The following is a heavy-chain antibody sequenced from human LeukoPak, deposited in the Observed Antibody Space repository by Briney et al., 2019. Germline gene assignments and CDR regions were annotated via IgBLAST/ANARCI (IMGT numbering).Heavy chain of an antibody. Sequence: SETLSLTCAGSGYSISSGYYCGWIRQPPGKGLEWIGSIYHSGSTYYNPSLKSRVTISVDTSKNQFSLKLSSVTAADTAVYYCARDGGPITMVRGATDYWGQGTLVTVSS. CDR3: ARDGGPITMVRGATDY. CDR2: IYHSGST. D-gene: IGHD3-10*01. CDR1: GYSISSGYY. J-gene: IGHJ4*02. V-gene: IGHV4-38-2*02.